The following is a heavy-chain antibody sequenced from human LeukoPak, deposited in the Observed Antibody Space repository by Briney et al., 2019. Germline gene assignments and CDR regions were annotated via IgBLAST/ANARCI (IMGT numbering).Heavy chain of an antibody. V-gene: IGHV4-4*07. CDR1: GGSISSYY. CDR2: IYTSGST. CDR3: ARASTPNYSSGWHYFDY. Sequence: SETLSLTCTVSGGSISSYYWSWIRQPAGKGLEWIGRIYTSGSTNYNPSLKSRVTMSVDTSKNQFSLKLSSVTAADTAVYYCARASTPNYSSGWHYFDYWGQGTLVTVSS. J-gene: IGHJ4*02. D-gene: IGHD6-19*01.